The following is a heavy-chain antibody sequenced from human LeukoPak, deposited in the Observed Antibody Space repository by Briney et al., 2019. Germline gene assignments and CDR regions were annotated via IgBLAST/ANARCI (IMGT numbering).Heavy chain of an antibody. CDR1: GYTFTCYY. CDR2: INPNSGGT. Sequence: ASVKVSCKASGYTFTCYYIHGVRQAPGQGLEWMGRINPNSGGTNYAQKFQGRVTMTRDTSISTAYMELNRLTSDDTAVYYCAREPMVRDFNWFDPWGQGTLVTVSS. V-gene: IGHV1-2*06. J-gene: IGHJ5*02. D-gene: IGHD3-10*01. CDR3: AREPMVRDFNWFDP.